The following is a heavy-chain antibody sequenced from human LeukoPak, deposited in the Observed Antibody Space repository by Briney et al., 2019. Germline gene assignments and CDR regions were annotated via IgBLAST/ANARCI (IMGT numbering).Heavy chain of an antibody. CDR3: ASQYCSGGSCYSEYFDY. J-gene: IGHJ4*02. CDR1: GGTFSSYA. CDR2: IIPILGIA. Sequence: SVKVSCKASGGTFSSYAISWVRQAPGQGLEWMGRIIPILGIANYAQKFQGRVTITADKSTSTAYMELSSLRSGDTAVYYCASQYCSGGSCYSEYFDYWGQGTLVTVSS. V-gene: IGHV1-69*04. D-gene: IGHD2-15*01.